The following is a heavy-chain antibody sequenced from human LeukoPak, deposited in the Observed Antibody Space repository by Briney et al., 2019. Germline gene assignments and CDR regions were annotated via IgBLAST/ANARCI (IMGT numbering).Heavy chain of an antibody. V-gene: IGHV4-4*07. CDR3: ARATTAAYYYYGMDV. CDR1: GGSISSYY. Sequence: SSETLSLTCTVSGGSISSYYWSWIRQPAGKGLEWIGRIYTSGSTNYNPSLKSRVTMSVDTSKNQFSLKLGSVTAADTAVYYCARATTAAYYYYGMDVWGQGTTVTVSS. CDR2: IYTSGST. J-gene: IGHJ6*02. D-gene: IGHD4-17*01.